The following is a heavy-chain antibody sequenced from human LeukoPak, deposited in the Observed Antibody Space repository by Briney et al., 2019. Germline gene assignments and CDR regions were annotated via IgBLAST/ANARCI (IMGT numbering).Heavy chain of an antibody. V-gene: IGHV4-39*01. D-gene: IGHD2-8*01. CDR1: GGSISSGTYY. Sequence: SETLSLTCTVSGGSISSGTYYWGWIRQSPGKGLEWIGSIYFNGGSTYYNPSLKTRATISLDASKNQFSLKLRSVTATDTATYYCARPLYKSWDWFDPWGQGTLVTVSS. CDR3: ARPLYKSWDWFDP. CDR2: IYFNGGST. J-gene: IGHJ5*02.